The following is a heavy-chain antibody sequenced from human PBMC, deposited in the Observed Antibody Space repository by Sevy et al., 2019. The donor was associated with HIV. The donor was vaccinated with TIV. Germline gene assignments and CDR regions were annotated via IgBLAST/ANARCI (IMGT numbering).Heavy chain of an antibody. D-gene: IGHD2-15*01. CDR3: TRHSIPYCSGGSCYGNWFDP. J-gene: IGHJ5*02. Sequence: GGSLRLSCAASGFTFSGSAMHWVRQASGKGLEWVGRIRSKANSYATAYAASGKGRFTISRDDSKNTAYLQMNSLKTEDTAVYYCTRHSIPYCSGGSCYGNWFDPWGQGTLVTVSS. CDR2: IRSKANSYAT. CDR1: GFTFSGSA. V-gene: IGHV3-73*01.